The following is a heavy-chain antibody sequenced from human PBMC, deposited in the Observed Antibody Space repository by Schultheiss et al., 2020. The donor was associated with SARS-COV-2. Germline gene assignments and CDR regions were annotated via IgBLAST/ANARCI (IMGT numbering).Heavy chain of an antibody. V-gene: IGHV3-66*02. J-gene: IGHJ6*02. D-gene: IGHD4-23*01. CDR2: IYSGGST. CDR3: ARDTTVVTGWYYGMDV. Sequence: GGSLRLSCAASGFTFSSYAMHWVRQAPGKGLEWVSVIYSGGSTYYADSVKGRFTISRDNSKNTLYLQMNSLRAEDTAVYYCARDTTVVTGWYYGMDVWGQGTTVTVSS. CDR1: GFTFSSYA.